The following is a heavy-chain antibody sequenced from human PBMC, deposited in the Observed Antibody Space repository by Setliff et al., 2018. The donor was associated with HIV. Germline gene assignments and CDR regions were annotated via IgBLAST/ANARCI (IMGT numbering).Heavy chain of an antibody. CDR3: ARDPTGGAARFDY. CDR2: MDPNSGNR. V-gene: IGHV1-8*03. CDR1: GYTFTSYD. D-gene: IGHD6-6*01. Sequence: ASVKVSCKTSGYTFTSYDINWVRQATGQGLEWMGWMDPNSGNRGYAQKFQGRVTITADESTNTAYMELIGLKSEDTAVYYCARDPTGGAARFDYWGQGTLVTVSS. J-gene: IGHJ4*02.